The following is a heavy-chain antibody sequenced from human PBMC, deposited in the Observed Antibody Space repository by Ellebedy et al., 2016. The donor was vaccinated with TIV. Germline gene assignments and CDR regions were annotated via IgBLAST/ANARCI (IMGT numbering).Heavy chain of an antibody. CDR1: GFSFSSYA. J-gene: IGHJ5*02. CDR3: AREGMVAATDL. V-gene: IGHV3-74*01. CDR2: INRDGSST. Sequence: PGGSLRLSCAASGFSFSSYAMSWVRQAPGKGLEWVSRINRDGSSTSYADSVKGRFTMSRDNAKNTLFLQMNSLRVEDTADYYCAREGMVAATDLWGQGTLVSVSS. D-gene: IGHD2-15*01.